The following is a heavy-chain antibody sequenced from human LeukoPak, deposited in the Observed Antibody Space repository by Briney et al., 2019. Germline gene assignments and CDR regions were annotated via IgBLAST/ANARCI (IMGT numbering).Heavy chain of an antibody. Sequence: GGSLRLSCAASGFTFSSYGMHWVRQAPGKGLEWVAVISYDGSNKYYADSVKGRFTISRDNSKNTLYLQMNSLRAEDTAVYYCAKMLYSSSSEALYYYYYGMGVWGQGTTVTVSS. D-gene: IGHD6-6*01. CDR1: GFTFSSYG. CDR3: AKMLYSSSSEALYYYYYGMGV. CDR2: ISYDGSNK. V-gene: IGHV3-30*18. J-gene: IGHJ6*02.